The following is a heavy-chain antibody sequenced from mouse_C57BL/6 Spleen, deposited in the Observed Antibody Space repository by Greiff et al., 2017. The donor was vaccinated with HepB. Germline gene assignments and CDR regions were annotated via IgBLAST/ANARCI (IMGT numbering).Heavy chain of an antibody. J-gene: IGHJ4*01. CDR2: IYPGDGDT. CDR3: ASLITTGAMDY. CDR1: GYAFSSSW. D-gene: IGHD1-2*01. Sequence: VQLQQSGPELVKPGASVKISCKASGYAFSSSWMNWVKQRPGKGLEWIGRIYPGDGDTNYNGKFKGKATLTADKSSSTAYMQLSSLTSEDSAVYFCASLITTGAMDYWGQGTSVTVSS. V-gene: IGHV1-82*01.